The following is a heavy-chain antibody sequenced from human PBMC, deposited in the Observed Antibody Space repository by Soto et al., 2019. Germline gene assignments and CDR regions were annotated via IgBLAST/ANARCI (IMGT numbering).Heavy chain of an antibody. V-gene: IGHV6-1*01. J-gene: IGHJ5*02. Sequence: KQSQTLSLPCAISGDRVSSNSAAWTWIRQSPSRGLEWLGRTYYRSKWYNDYAVSVKSRITINPDTSKNQFSLQLNSVTPEDTAVYYCARGRTDSSSLDLTYNWFDPWGQGTLVTVSS. CDR3: ARGRTDSSSLDLTYNWFDP. CDR1: GDRVSSNSAA. CDR2: TYYRSKWYN. D-gene: IGHD6-6*01.